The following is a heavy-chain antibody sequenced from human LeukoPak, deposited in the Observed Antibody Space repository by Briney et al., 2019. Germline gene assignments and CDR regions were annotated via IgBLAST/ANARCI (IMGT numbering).Heavy chain of an antibody. Sequence: QTGGSLRLSCAASGFTFSSYWMHWVRQAPGKGLEWVSSTVSRGTTQYADSVKGRFTVSRDTSKNTLYLQMNSLRADDTAVYYCAKCSTSAYTTGWCNWIDPWGQGTLVTVSS. CDR3: AKCSTSAYTTGWCNWIDP. D-gene: IGHD6-19*01. J-gene: IGHJ5*02. V-gene: IGHV3-23*01. CDR1: GFTFSSYW. CDR2: TVSRGTT.